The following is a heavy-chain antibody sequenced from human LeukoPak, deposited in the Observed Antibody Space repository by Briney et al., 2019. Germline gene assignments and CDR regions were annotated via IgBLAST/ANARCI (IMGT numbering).Heavy chain of an antibody. CDR2: XYYSGST. CDR1: GGSVSSGSYX. V-gene: IGHV4-61*01. Sequence: TSETLSLTCTVSGGSVSSGSYXXXXIRQPPGXGXXXXXXXYYSGSTNYNPSLKSXVTISVDTSKNQFSLRLSSVTAADTAVYYCARTGGRGSALTGYHDYWGQGALVTVSS. D-gene: IGHD3-9*01. J-gene: IGHJ4*02. CDR3: ARTGGRGSALTGYHDY.